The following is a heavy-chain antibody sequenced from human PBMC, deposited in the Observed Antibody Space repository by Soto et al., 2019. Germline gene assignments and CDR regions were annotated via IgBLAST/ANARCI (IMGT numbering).Heavy chain of an antibody. CDR3: ARATGQDCTNGVCLREDY. CDR1: GGTFSSYA. Sequence: QVQLVQSGAEVKKPGSSVKVSCKASGGTFSSYAISWVRQAPGQGLEWMGGIIPIFGTANYAQKFQGRVTLTADESTSTAYMELSSLRSEDTAVYYCARATGQDCTNGVCLREDYWGQGTLVTVSS. V-gene: IGHV1-69*01. D-gene: IGHD2-8*01. J-gene: IGHJ4*02. CDR2: IIPIFGTA.